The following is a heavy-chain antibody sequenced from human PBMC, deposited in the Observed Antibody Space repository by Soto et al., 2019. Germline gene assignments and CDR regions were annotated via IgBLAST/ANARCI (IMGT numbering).Heavy chain of an antibody. CDR2: IYSGGST. J-gene: IGHJ6*03. CDR3: ARDRTYYDFWSGPNYYYYYMDV. D-gene: IGHD3-3*01. V-gene: IGHV3-53*04. Sequence: GGSLRLSCAASGFTVSSNYMSWVRQAPGKGLEWVSVIYSGGSTYYADSVKGRFTISRHNSKNTLYLQMNSLRAEDTAVYYCARDRTYYDFWSGPNYYYYYMDVWGKGTTVTVSS. CDR1: GFTVSSNY.